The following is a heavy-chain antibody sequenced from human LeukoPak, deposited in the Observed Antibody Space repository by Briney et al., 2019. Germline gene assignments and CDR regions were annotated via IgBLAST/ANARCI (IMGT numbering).Heavy chain of an antibody. Sequence: ASVKVSCEASGYTFTSYGISWVRQAPGQGLEWMGWISAYNGNTNYAQKLQGRVTMTTDTSTSTAYMELRSLRSDDTAVYYCARGSGGYSYGLYNWFDPWGQGTLVTVSS. CDR2: ISAYNGNT. J-gene: IGHJ5*02. CDR3: ARGSGGYSYGLYNWFDP. CDR1: GYTFTSYG. D-gene: IGHD5-18*01. V-gene: IGHV1-18*01.